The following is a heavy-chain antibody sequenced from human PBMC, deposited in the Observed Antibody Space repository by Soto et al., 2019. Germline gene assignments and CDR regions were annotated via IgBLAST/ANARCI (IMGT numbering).Heavy chain of an antibody. V-gene: IGHV3-23*01. CDR2: ISASADST. CDR3: SKDRVAVAASFNY. D-gene: IGHD6-19*01. J-gene: IGHJ4*02. Sequence: PGGSLRLSCAASGFSFGSYALSWVRQAPGKGLEWVSAISASADSTYYADSVKGRFTISRDNSKNTLYLQMNSLRAEDTAVYYCSKDRVAVAASFNYWGQGTLVTVSS. CDR1: GFSFGSYA.